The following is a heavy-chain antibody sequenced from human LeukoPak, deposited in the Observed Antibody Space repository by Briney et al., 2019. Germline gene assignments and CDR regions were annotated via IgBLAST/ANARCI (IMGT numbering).Heavy chain of an antibody. CDR3: ARDSSPGYYDYVWGTYPRY. J-gene: IGHJ4*02. D-gene: IGHD3-16*02. V-gene: IGHV3-7*05. Sequence: GGSLRLSCAASGFTFSSYWMSWVRQAPGKGLEWVANIKRDGSEKYYVDSVKGRFTISRDDAKSSLFLQMNSLRAEDTAVYYCARDSSPGYYDYVWGTYPRYWGQGTLVTVSS. CDR2: IKRDGSEK. CDR1: GFTFSSYW.